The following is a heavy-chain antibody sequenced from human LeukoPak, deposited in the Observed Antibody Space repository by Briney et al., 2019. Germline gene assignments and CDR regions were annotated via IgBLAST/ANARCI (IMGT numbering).Heavy chain of an antibody. V-gene: IGHV4-39*01. D-gene: IGHD3-22*01. Sequence: SETLSLTCTVSGGSISSSNYYGGWVRQPPGKGLEWIGSLSYGGSPYHNPSLKSRLTISVDTSKNQFSLKLRSVAAADTAVYYCARHRDGYFTNFDNWGQGTLVTVSS. CDR2: LSYGGSP. CDR1: GGSISSSNYY. J-gene: IGHJ4*02. CDR3: ARHRDGYFTNFDN.